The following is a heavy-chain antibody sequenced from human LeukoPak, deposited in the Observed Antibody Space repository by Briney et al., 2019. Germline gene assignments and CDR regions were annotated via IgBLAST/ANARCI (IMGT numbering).Heavy chain of an antibody. CDR3: AKDGGYCSGSGCYSFDY. CDR2: ISYDGSKK. CDR1: EFTFSTYG. Sequence: GGSLRLSCAASEFTFSTYGMHWVRQAPGKGLEWVAVISYDGSKKYYADSVKGRFTISRDNSKNTLSLQMNSLRAGDTAVYYCAKDGGYCSGSGCYSFDYWGQGTLVTVSS. V-gene: IGHV3-30*18. D-gene: IGHD2-15*01. J-gene: IGHJ4*02.